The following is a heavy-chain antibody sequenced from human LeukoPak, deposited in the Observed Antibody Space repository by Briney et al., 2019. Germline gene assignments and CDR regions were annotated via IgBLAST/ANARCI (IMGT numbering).Heavy chain of an antibody. D-gene: IGHD3-22*01. J-gene: IGHJ4*02. CDR2: ISGSGGST. V-gene: IGHV3-23*01. Sequence: PGGSLRLSCAASGFTFSSYAMSWVRQAPGKGLEWVSAISGSGGSTYYADSVKGRFTISRDNSKNTLYLQMNSLRAEDTAVYYCAKDDVLLYYYDSSGYYYWGPGTLVIVSS. CDR3: AKDDVLLYYYDSSGYYY. CDR1: GFTFSSYA.